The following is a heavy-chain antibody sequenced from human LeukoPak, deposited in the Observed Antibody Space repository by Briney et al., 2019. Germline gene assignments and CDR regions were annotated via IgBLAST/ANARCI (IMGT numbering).Heavy chain of an antibody. V-gene: IGHV3-7*01. CDR2: IKQDGSEK. CDR1: GFTFSDNW. CDR3: ASLWGGGY. Sequence: PGGTLRLSCAASGFTFSDNWMTWVRQAPGKGLEWVATIKQDGSEKYYVDSVRGRLTISRDNAKNSLSLQMNSLRVEDTAVYYCASLWGGGYWGQGTLVSVSS. D-gene: IGHD1-26*01. J-gene: IGHJ4*02.